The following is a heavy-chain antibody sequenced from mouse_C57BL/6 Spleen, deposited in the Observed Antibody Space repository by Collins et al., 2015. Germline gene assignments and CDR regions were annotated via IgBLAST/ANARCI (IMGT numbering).Heavy chain of an antibody. CDR2: IYPGSGST. CDR1: GYIFTSYW. J-gene: IGHJ4*01. Sequence: QVQLQQPGAELVKPGASVKMSCKASGYIFTSYWITWVKQRPGQGLEWIGDIYPGSGSTNYNEKFKSKATLTVDTSSSTAYMQLSSPTSEDSAVYHCSRSPNWAYAMDYWGQGTSVTVSS. V-gene: IGHV1-55*01. CDR3: SRSPNWAYAMDY. D-gene: IGHD4-1*01.